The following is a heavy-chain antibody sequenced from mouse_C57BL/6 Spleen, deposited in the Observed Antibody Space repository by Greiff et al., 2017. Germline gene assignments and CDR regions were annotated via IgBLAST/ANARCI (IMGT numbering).Heavy chain of an antibody. J-gene: IGHJ3*01. Sequence: QVQLQQPGAELVMPGASVKLSCKASGYTFTSYWMHWVKQRPGQGLEWIGEIDPSDSYTNYNQKFKGKSTLTVDKSSSTAYMQLSSLTSADSAVYSCARVITTEGAYWGQGTPVTVSA. D-gene: IGHD2-4*01. CDR3: ARVITTEGAY. V-gene: IGHV1-69*01. CDR2: IDPSDSYT. CDR1: GYTFTSYW.